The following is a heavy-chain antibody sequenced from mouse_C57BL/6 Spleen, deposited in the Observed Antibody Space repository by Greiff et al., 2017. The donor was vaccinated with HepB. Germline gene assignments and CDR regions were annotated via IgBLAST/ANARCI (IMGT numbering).Heavy chain of an antibody. D-gene: IGHD1-1*01. Sequence: VQLKESGPELVKPGASVKISCKASGYSFTGYYMNWVKQSPEKSLAWIGEINPSTGGTTYNQKFKAKATLTVDKSSSTAYMQLKSLTSDDSAVYYCSRWENYYGSWDWFAYWGQVTLVTVSA. CDR1: GYSFTGYY. J-gene: IGHJ3*01. CDR2: INPSTGGT. CDR3: SRWENYYGSWDWFAY. V-gene: IGHV1-42*01.